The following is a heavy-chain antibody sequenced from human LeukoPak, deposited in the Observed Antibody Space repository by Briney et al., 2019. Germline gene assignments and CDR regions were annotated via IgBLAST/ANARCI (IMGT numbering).Heavy chain of an antibody. CDR2: INSDGSRT. D-gene: IGHD3-22*01. J-gene: IGHJ3*02. V-gene: IGHV3-74*01. CDR1: GFTFSDYW. Sequence: GGSLRLSCTASGFTFSDYWMHWVRQAPGKGLVWVSRINSDGSRTNYADCVKGRFTISRDTSKNTLYMQMDSLRAEDTAVYYCASGDTTGYSGDAFNIWGQGTMVTVSS. CDR3: ASGDTTGYSGDAFNI.